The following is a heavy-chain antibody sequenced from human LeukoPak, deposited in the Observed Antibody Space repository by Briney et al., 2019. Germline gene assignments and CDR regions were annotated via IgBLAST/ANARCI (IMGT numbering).Heavy chain of an antibody. V-gene: IGHV3-11*04. D-gene: IGHD1-26*01. CDR3: AREKWELLLPDRAFDI. J-gene: IGHJ3*02. CDR2: ISSSGSTI. CDR1: GFTFSDYY. Sequence: SGGSLRLSCAASGFTFSDYYMSWIRQAPGKGLEWVSYISSSGSTIHYADSVKGRFTISRDNAKNSLYLQMNSLRAEDTAVYYCAREKWELLLPDRAFDIWGQGTMVTVSS.